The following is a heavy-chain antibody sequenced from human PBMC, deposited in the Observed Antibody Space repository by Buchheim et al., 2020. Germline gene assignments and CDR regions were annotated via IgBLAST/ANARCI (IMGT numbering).Heavy chain of an antibody. D-gene: IGHD2-15*01. CDR3: ARDRALVAAETNWFDP. V-gene: IGHV3-33*01. Sequence: VQLVESGGGVVQPGRSLRLSCAASGFTFSSYGMHWVRQAPGKGLEWVAVIWYDGSNKYYADSVKGRFTISRDNSKNTLYLQMNSLRAEDTAVYYCARDRALVAAETNWFDPWGQGTL. J-gene: IGHJ5*02. CDR1: GFTFSSYG. CDR2: IWYDGSNK.